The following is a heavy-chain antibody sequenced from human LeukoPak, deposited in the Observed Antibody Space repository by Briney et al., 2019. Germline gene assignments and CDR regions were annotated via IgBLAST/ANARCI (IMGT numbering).Heavy chain of an antibody. CDR3: ARRRITIFGVVIGYDY. D-gene: IGHD3-3*01. Sequence: PSETLSLTCAVYGGSFSGYYWSWIRQPPGKGLEWIGEINHSGSTNYNPSLKSRVTISVDTSKNQFSLKLSSVTAAGTAVYYCARRRITIFGVVIGYDYWGQGTLVTVSS. V-gene: IGHV4-34*01. CDR2: INHSGST. J-gene: IGHJ4*02. CDR1: GGSFSGYY.